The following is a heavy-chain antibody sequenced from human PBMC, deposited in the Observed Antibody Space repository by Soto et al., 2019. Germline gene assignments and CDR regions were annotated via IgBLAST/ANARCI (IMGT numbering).Heavy chain of an antibody. V-gene: IGHV3-23*01. CDR3: AKDAKGASAPYFFDC. D-gene: IGHD1-26*01. J-gene: IGHJ4*02. CDR1: GFAFDDYA. Sequence: EMQLLESGGGLVQPGGSLRLSCTASGFAFDDYAMSWVRQAPGKGLEWVTALSGSGATTYYTDSVKGRFTISRDNSKNTLFLQMDNLRVEDTAVYYSAKDAKGASAPYFFDCWGQGTLITVSS. CDR2: LSGSGATT.